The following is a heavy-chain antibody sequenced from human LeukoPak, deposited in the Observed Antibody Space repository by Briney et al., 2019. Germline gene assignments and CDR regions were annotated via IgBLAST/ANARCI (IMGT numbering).Heavy chain of an antibody. J-gene: IGHJ4*02. V-gene: IGHV5-51*01. CDR3: ASQPGSFGVLY. CDR1: GYNFSSYW. Sequence: GESLKISCQGPGYNFSSYWIGWVRQRPGKGLECMGVIYPGDSDTRYSPSFQGQVTISADKSISTAYLQWSSLKASDTAMYYCASQPGSFGVLYWGQGTLVTVSS. CDR2: IYPGDSDT. D-gene: IGHD3-10*01.